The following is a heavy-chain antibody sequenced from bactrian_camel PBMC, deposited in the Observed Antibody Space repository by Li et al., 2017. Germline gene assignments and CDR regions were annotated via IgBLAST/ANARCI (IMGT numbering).Heavy chain of an antibody. CDR1: GFTFSTAV. V-gene: IGHV3S40*01. J-gene: IGHJ4*01. CDR2: IKNGGGAT. CDR3: ATGGTSWWD. Sequence: VQLVESGGGLVQPGGSLRLSCAASGFTFSTAVMSWVRQGPGKGLEWVSSIKNGGGATTYTDSVKGRFTISRDNAKNTVYLQMHSLKSEDTALYYCATGGTSWWDWGQGTQVTVS. D-gene: IGHD7*01.